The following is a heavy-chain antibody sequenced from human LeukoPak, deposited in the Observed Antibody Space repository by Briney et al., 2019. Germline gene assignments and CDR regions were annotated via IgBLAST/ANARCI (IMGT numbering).Heavy chain of an antibody. D-gene: IGHD2-2*01. CDR1: GYTFTGYY. CDR2: INPNSGGT. J-gene: IGHJ5*02. V-gene: IGHV1-2*02. Sequence: ASVKVSCKASGYTFTGYYMHWVRQAPGQGLEWMGWINPNSGGTNYAQKFQGRVTMTRDTSISTAYMELSRLRSDDTAVYYCARGSPSIVVVPAARNWYDPWGQGTLVTVSS. CDR3: ARGSPSIVVVPAARNWYDP.